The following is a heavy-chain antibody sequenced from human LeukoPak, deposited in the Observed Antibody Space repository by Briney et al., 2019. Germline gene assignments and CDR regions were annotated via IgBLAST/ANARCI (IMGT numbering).Heavy chain of an antibody. CDR1: GFTFSAYY. D-gene: IGHD2-15*01. J-gene: IGHJ4*02. Sequence: GGSLRLSCAASGFTFSAYYMSWIRQAPGKGLEWVSYISSGSTTIRYADSVKGRFTISRDNAKNTLYFLMNSLRADDTAVYYCAGGSLGSGTSSDCCPLDYWGQGTLVTVSS. CDR3: AGGSLGSGTSSDCCPLDY. CDR2: ISSGSTTI. V-gene: IGHV3-11*01.